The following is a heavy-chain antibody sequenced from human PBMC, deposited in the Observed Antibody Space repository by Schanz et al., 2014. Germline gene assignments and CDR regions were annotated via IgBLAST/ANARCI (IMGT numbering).Heavy chain of an antibody. D-gene: IGHD3-10*01. Sequence: QVQLVQSGAEVKKPGASVKVSCKASGYTFTNFYIHWVRQAPGQGLEWMGMINPSGGSTTYAQKFQGRVTMTRDTSTSTVYMELSSLRSEDTAVHYCARGRGFYDYWGQGTLVTVSS. CDR1: GYTFTNFY. V-gene: IGHV1-46*01. CDR2: INPSGGST. CDR3: ARGRGFYDY. J-gene: IGHJ4*02.